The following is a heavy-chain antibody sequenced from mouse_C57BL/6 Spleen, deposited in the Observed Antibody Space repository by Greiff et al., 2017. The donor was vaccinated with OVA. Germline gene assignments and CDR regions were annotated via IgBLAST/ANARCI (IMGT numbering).Heavy chain of an antibody. Sequence: VKLQESGAELVKPGASVKISCKASGYAFSSYWMNWVKQRPGKGLEWIGQIYPGDGDTNYNGKFKGKATLTADKSSSTAYMQLSSLTSEDSAVYFCARSETTVVAPYWGQGTTLTVSS. D-gene: IGHD1-1*01. J-gene: IGHJ2*01. V-gene: IGHV1-80*01. CDR3: ARSETTVVAPY. CDR2: IYPGDGDT. CDR1: GYAFSSYW.